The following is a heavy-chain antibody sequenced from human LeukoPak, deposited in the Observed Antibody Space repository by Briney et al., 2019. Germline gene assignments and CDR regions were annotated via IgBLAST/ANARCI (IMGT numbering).Heavy chain of an antibody. CDR2: IRSKANSYAT. CDR1: GFTFSGSA. Sequence: GGSLRLSCAASGFTFSGSAMHWVRQASWKGLEWVGRIRSKANSYATAYAASVKGRFTISRDDSKNTAYLQMNSLKTEDTAVYYCTSTRNYYDSSGYAYYYGMDVWGQGTTVTVSS. J-gene: IGHJ6*02. CDR3: TSTRNYYDSSGYAYYYGMDV. D-gene: IGHD3-22*01. V-gene: IGHV3-73*01.